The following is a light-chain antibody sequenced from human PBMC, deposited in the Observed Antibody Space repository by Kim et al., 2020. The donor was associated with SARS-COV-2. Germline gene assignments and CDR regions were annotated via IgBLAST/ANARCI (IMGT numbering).Light chain of an antibody. V-gene: IGKV3-15*01. Sequence: EIMMTQSPATLSVSPGESATLSCRASQNVLSHLAWYQQKPGQAPRLLIYGASTRATGIPARFTGSGSGTEFTLTISSLQSEDSAIYYCQHSNNWPPYTFGQGTKLEIK. CDR2: GAS. CDR1: QNVLSH. J-gene: IGKJ2*01. CDR3: QHSNNWPPYT.